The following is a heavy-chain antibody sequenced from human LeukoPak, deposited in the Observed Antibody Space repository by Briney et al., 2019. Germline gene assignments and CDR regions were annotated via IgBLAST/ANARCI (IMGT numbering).Heavy chain of an antibody. Sequence: ASVKVSCKASGYTFTGYYIHWVRQAPGEGLEWMGWINPNSGVTNYAQKFQGRVTMTSDTSISTAYMDLSRLKSDDTAVYYCARTVDSYGYVSSFQDYWGQGTPVTVSS. J-gene: IGHJ4*02. CDR2: INPNSGVT. D-gene: IGHD5-18*01. V-gene: IGHV1-2*02. CDR3: ARTVDSYGYVSSFQDY. CDR1: GYTFTGYY.